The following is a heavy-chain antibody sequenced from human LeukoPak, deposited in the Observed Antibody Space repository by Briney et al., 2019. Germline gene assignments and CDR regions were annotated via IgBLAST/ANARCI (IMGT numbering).Heavy chain of an antibody. J-gene: IGHJ4*02. CDR1: GFTFSSYS. CDR2: ISSSSSYI. D-gene: IGHD5-18*01. CDR3: ARVLDTDMVYFDH. V-gene: IGHV3-21*01. Sequence: PGGSLRLSCAASGFTFSSYSMNWVRQAPGKGLEWVSSISSSSSYIYYADSVKGRFTISRDNAKNSLYLQMNSLRAEDTAVYYCARVLDTDMVYFDHWGQGTLVTVSS.